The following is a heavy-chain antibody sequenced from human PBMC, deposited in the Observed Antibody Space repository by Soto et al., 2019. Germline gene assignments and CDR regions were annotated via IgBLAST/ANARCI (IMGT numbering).Heavy chain of an antibody. CDR2: INPGSGVT. CDR1: GYSFTKYH. Sequence: ASVKVSCKASGYSFTKYHMHWVRQAPGQGLEWMGWINPGSGVTNQAQKFQGRVTMTRDTSITTTYMELNSLTSDDTAVYYCARGRYCLTGRCFPNWFDSWGQGALVTVSS. J-gene: IGHJ5*01. V-gene: IGHV1-2*02. CDR3: ARGRYCLTGRCFPNWFDS. D-gene: IGHD7-27*01.